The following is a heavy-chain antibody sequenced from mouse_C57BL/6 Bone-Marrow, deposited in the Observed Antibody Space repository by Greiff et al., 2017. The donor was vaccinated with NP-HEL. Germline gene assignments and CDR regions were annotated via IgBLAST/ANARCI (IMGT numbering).Heavy chain of an antibody. Sequence: VQLQQPGAELVMPGASVKLSCKASGFTFTSYWMHWVKQRPGQGLEWIGEIDPSDSYTNYNQKFKGKSTLTVDNSSSTAYMQLSSLTSEDSAVYYCARGLLLRLVVADWGQGTLVTVSA. CDR1: GFTFTSYW. CDR3: ARGLLLRLVVAD. V-gene: IGHV1-69*01. D-gene: IGHD1-2*01. J-gene: IGHJ3*01. CDR2: IDPSDSYT.